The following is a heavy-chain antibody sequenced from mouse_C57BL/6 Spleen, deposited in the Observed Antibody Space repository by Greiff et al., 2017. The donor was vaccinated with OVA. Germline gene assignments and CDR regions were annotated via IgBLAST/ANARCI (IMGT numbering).Heavy chain of an antibody. CDR1: GYTFTSYW. V-gene: IGHV1-50*01. Sequence: QVQLQQPGAELVKPGASVKLSCKASGYTFTSYWMQWVKQRPGQGLEWIGEIDPSDSYTNYNQKFKGKATLTVDTSSSTAYMQLSSLTSEDSAVYYCARGRTMCFDYWGQGTTLTVSS. J-gene: IGHJ2*01. D-gene: IGHD1-1*02. CDR3: ARGRTMCFDY. CDR2: IDPSDSYT.